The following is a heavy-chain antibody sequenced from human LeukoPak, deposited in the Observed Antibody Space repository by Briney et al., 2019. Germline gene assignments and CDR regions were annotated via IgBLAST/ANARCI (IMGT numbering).Heavy chain of an antibody. D-gene: IGHD2-2*01. CDR1: GFTFSSYS. Sequence: GGSLRLSCAASGFTFSSYSMNWVRQAPGKGLEGVSYISSSSSTIYYADSVKGRFTISRDNAKNSLYLQMNSLRAEDTAVYYCARVSHPDCSDTSCDAHGYYYYMDVWGNGTTVTVSS. J-gene: IGHJ6*03. CDR2: ISSSSSTI. CDR3: ARVSHPDCSDTSCDAHGYYYYMDV. V-gene: IGHV3-48*01.